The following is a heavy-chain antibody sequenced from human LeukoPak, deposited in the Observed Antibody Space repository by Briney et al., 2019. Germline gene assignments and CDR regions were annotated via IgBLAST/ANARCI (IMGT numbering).Heavy chain of an antibody. Sequence: KLGESLKISCKGSEYSFSNYWIGWVRQMPGKGLEWMGIIYPVNSDTRYSPSFQGQVTISADTSVSTAYLQWSSLKASDTAMYYCARIMGYCSGGSCYPNWFDPWGQGTLVTVSS. CDR3: ARIMGYCSGGSCYPNWFDP. CDR2: IYPVNSDT. CDR1: EYSFSNYW. J-gene: IGHJ5*02. V-gene: IGHV5-51*01. D-gene: IGHD2-15*01.